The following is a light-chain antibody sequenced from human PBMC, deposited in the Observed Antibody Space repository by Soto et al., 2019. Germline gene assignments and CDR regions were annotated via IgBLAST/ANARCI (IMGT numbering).Light chain of an antibody. V-gene: IGKV3-20*01. CDR2: GAS. J-gene: IGKJ2*01. CDR1: QSVSSSY. Sequence: PDTLSLSPGERATLSCRASQSVSSSYLAWYQQKPGQAPRLLIYGASARATGIPDRFTGSGSGTDFTLTINRLEPEDFAVYYCQQYPGYTFGQGTKLEIK. CDR3: QQYPGYT.